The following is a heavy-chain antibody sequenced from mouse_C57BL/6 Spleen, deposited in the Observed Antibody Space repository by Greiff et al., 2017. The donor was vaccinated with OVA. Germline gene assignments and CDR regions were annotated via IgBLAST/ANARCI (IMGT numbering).Heavy chain of an antibody. V-gene: IGHV3-1*01. CDR1: GYSITSGYD. J-gene: IGHJ2*01. Sequence: VQLKESGPGMVKPSQSLSLTCTVTGYSITSGYDWHWIRHFPGNKLEWMGYISYSGSTNYNPSLQSRISITHDTSKNHFFLRLNSVTTEDTATYDCARRGNYFDYWGQGTTLTVSA. CDR2: ISYSGST. CDR3: ARRGNYFDY.